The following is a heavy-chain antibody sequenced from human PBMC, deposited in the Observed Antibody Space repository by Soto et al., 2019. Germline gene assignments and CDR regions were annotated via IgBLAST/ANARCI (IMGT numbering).Heavy chain of an antibody. CDR3: ARDTQQLDLYYYYGMDV. CDR1: GYTFTSYG. V-gene: IGHV1-18*01. Sequence: ASVKVSCKASGYTFTSYGISWVRQAPGQGLEWMGWISAYNGNTNYAQKLQGRVTMTTDTSTSTAYMELRSLRSDDTAVYYCARDTQQLDLYYYYGMDVWGQGTTFTVSS. J-gene: IGHJ6*02. CDR2: ISAYNGNT. D-gene: IGHD6-13*01.